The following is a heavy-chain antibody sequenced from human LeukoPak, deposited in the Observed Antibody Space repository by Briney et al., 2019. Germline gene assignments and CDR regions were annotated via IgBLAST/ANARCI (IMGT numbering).Heavy chain of an antibody. D-gene: IGHD2/OR15-2a*01. J-gene: IGHJ3*02. V-gene: IGHV4-39*07. CDR1: GGSISSSSYY. Sequence: KSSETLSLTCTVSGGSISSSSYYWGWIRQPPGKGLEWIGSIYYSGSTYYNPSLKSRVTVSVDTSKNQFSLKLSSVTAADTAVYYCARESCNSGACDAFDMWGQGTRVTVSA. CDR3: ARESCNSGACDAFDM. CDR2: IYYSGST.